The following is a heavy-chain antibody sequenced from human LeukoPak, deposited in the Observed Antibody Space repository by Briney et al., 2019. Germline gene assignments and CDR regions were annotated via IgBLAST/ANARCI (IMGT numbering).Heavy chain of an antibody. D-gene: IGHD3-3*01. J-gene: IGHJ3*02. V-gene: IGHV3-30*03. CDR3: ARGSANFGVVSQGGKAFDI. CDR1: GFTFSSYG. Sequence: GGSLRLSCAASGFTFSSYGMHWVRQAPGKGLEWVAVISYDGSNKYYADSVKGRFTISRDNSKNTLYLQMNSLRSEDTAVYYCARGSANFGVVSQGGKAFDIWGQGTMVTVSS. CDR2: ISYDGSNK.